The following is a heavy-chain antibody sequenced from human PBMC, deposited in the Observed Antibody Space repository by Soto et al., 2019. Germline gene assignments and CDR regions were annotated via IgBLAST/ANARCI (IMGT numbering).Heavy chain of an antibody. Sequence: SETLSLTCAVYGGSFSGYYWSWIRQPPGKGLEWIGEINHSGSTNYNPSLKSRVTISVDTSKNQFSLKLSSVTAADTAVYYCARGRHRPKPPTDVLWGYWGQGTLVTVSS. CDR3: ARGRHRPKPPTDVLWGY. D-gene: IGHD3-9*01. CDR2: INHSGST. CDR1: GGSFSGYY. J-gene: IGHJ4*02. V-gene: IGHV4-34*01.